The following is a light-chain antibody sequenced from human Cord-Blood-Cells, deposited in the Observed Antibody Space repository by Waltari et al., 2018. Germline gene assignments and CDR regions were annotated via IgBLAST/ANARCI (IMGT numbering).Light chain of an antibody. CDR1: SANIGAGYD. CDR3: QSYDSSLSGSSV. Sequence: QSVLTQPPSVSGAPGQRVTISCTGSSANIGAGYDVHGYQQLPGTAPKHLIYGNSNRPSGVPDRFSGSKSGTSASLAITGLQAEDEADYYCQSYDSSLSGSSVFGGGTKLTVL. J-gene: IGLJ3*02. V-gene: IGLV1-40*01. CDR2: GNS.